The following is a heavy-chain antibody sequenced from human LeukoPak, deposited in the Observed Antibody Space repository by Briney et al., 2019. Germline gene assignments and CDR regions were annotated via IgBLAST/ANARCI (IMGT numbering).Heavy chain of an antibody. CDR2: INHSGST. Sequence: SETLSLTCAVYGGSFSGYYWSWIRQPPGKGLEWIGEINHSGSTNYNPSLKSRVTISVDTSKNQFSLKLSSVTAADTAVYYCARDYGAKEYFDYWGQGTLVTVSS. D-gene: IGHD4-17*01. CDR3: ARDYGAKEYFDY. J-gene: IGHJ4*02. V-gene: IGHV4-34*01. CDR1: GGSFSGYY.